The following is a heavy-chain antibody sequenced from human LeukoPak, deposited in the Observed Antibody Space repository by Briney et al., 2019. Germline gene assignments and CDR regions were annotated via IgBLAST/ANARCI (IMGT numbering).Heavy chain of an antibody. Sequence: QTGGSLRLSCAASGFTFSSYGMHWVRQAPGKGLEWVAFIRYDGSNKYCADSVKGRFTISRDNPKNTLYLQMNSLRAEDTAVYYCAKGRYCSGASCYMGDWFDPWGQGTLVSVSS. CDR2: IRYDGSNK. CDR1: GFTFSSYG. J-gene: IGHJ5*02. D-gene: IGHD2-15*01. CDR3: AKGRYCSGASCYMGDWFDP. V-gene: IGHV3-30*02.